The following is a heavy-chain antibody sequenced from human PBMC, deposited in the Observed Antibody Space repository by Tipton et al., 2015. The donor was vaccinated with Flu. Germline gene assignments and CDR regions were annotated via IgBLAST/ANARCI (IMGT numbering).Heavy chain of an antibody. J-gene: IGHJ4*02. V-gene: IGHV3-11*01. CDR2: ISSSGTTI. Sequence: SLRLSCAASGFTFSDYYMSWIRQLPGKGLEWVSHISSSGTTINYADSVKGRFTISRDNAKNTLYLQMDSLRAEDTAVYYCANLGNNREFDYWGQGTQVTVSS. CDR3: ANLGNNREFDY. D-gene: IGHD1-14*01. CDR1: GFTFSDYY.